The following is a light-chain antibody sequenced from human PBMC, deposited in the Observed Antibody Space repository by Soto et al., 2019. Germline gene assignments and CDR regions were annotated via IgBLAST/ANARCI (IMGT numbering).Light chain of an antibody. Sequence: EIVLTQSPGTLSLSPGERATLSCRASQSVSSSYLAWYQQKPGQAPSLLIYGASSRATGVPDRFSGSGSETDFTLTISRLEPEDFAVYYCQQYISSPLTFGQGTKVDI. V-gene: IGKV3-20*01. J-gene: IGKJ1*01. CDR1: QSVSSSY. CDR3: QQYISSPLT. CDR2: GAS.